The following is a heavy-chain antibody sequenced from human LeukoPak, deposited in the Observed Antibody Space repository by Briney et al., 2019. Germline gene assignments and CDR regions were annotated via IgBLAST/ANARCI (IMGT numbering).Heavy chain of an antibody. CDR1: GGTFSSYA. J-gene: IGHJ5*02. CDR2: IIPILGIA. Sequence: GASVKVSCKASGGTFSSYAISWVRQAPGQGLEWMGRIIPILGIANYAQKFQGRVTITADKSTSTAYMELSSLRSEDTAVYYCARTSYYYDSSGYHNWFDPWGQGTLVTVSS. D-gene: IGHD3-22*01. CDR3: ARTSYYYDSSGYHNWFDP. V-gene: IGHV1-69*04.